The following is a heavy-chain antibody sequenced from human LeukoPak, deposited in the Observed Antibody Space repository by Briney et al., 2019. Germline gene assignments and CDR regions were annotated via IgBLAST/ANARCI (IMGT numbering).Heavy chain of an antibody. CDR1: GFIFSTYN. Sequence: GGSLRLSCAASGFIFSTYNMNWARQAPGKGLEWVSYISSTGSSAHYADSVKGRITISRDNAKNSLYLQLNSLRAEDTAVYYCARGGYIYGYELAYRGHGTLVTVSS. V-gene: IGHV3-48*04. CDR2: ISSTGSSA. D-gene: IGHD5-18*01. CDR3: ARGGYIYGYELAY. J-gene: IGHJ4*01.